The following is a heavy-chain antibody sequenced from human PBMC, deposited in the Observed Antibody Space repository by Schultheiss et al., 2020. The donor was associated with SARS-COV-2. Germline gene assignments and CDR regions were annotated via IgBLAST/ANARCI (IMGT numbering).Heavy chain of an antibody. CDR2: IYYSGST. Sequence: SQTLSLTCAVYGGSFSGYYWSWIRQPPGKGLEWIGYIYYSGSTNYNPSLKSRVTISVDRSRNQFSLNLTSVTAADTAVYYCARARLGEDGFDYWGQGTLVTVSS. CDR3: ARARLGEDGFDY. CDR1: GGSFSGYY. J-gene: IGHJ4*02. D-gene: IGHD3-16*01. V-gene: IGHV4-34*11.